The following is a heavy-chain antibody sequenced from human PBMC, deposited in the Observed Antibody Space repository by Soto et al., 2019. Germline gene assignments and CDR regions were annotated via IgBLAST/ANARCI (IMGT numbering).Heavy chain of an antibody. D-gene: IGHD3-9*01. Sequence: EVPLLESGGGLVQPGGSLRLSCAASGFTFSSYAMSWVRQAPGKGLEWVSASSGSGGSTYYADSVKGRFTISRDNSKNTLYLQMNSLRAEDTGVYYCAKDWLYGPNWFDPWGQGTLVTVSS. CDR1: GFTFSSYA. CDR2: SSGSGGST. J-gene: IGHJ5*02. V-gene: IGHV3-23*01. CDR3: AKDWLYGPNWFDP.